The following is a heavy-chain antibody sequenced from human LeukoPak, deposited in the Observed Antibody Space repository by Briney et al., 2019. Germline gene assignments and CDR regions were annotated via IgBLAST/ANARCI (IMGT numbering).Heavy chain of an antibody. Sequence: GRSLRLSCAASGFTFSSYGMHWVRQAPGKGLEWVAVIWYDGSNKYYADSVKGRFTISRDNSKNTLYLQMNSLRAEDTAVYYCARDPSPGFGELSLAFDYWGQGTLVTVSS. CDR1: GFTFSSYG. D-gene: IGHD3-10*01. V-gene: IGHV3-33*01. CDR2: IWYDGSNK. CDR3: ARDPSPGFGELSLAFDY. J-gene: IGHJ4*02.